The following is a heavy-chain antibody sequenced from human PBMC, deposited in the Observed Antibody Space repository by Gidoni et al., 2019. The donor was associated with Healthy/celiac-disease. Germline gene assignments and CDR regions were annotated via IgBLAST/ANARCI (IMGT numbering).Heavy chain of an antibody. CDR1: GGSISSSSSY. CDR3: ARHHIAATYYFDY. V-gene: IGHV4-39*01. Sequence: QLQLQESGPGLVKPSETLSLTCTVSGGSISSSSSYWGWIRHPPGKGLEWIGSIYYSGSTYYNPSLKSRVTISVDTSKNQFSLKLSSVTAADTAVYYCARHHIAATYYFDYWGQGTLVTVSS. CDR2: IYYSGST. D-gene: IGHD2-15*01. J-gene: IGHJ4*02.